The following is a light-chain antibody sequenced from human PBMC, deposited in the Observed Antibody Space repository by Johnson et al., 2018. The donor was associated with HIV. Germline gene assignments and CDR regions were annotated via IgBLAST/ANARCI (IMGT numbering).Light chain of an antibody. CDR2: ENT. CDR3: GTWDTSLSAGGV. CDR1: SSNIANNY. J-gene: IGLJ1*01. Sequence: QSVLTQPPSVSAAPGQKVTISCSGSSSNIANNYVSWYQHLPGTAPKLLIYENTRRPSGIPDRFSGSKSGTSATLGITGLQTGDEADYYCGTWDTSLSAGGVFGSGTKVTVL. V-gene: IGLV1-51*02.